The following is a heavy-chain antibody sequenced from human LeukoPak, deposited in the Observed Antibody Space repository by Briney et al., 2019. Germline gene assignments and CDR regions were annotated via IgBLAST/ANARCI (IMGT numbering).Heavy chain of an antibody. D-gene: IGHD3-16*02. CDR2: IYHSGST. CDR3: ARSMITFGGVIVPPFDY. CDR1: GGSISSGGYS. J-gene: IGHJ4*02. V-gene: IGHV4-30-2*01. Sequence: SQTLSLTGAVSGGSISSGGYSWSWIRQPPGKGLEWIGYIYHSGSTYYNPSLKSRVTISVDRSKNQFSLKLSSVTAADTAVYYCARSMITFGGVIVPPFDYWGQGTLVTVSS.